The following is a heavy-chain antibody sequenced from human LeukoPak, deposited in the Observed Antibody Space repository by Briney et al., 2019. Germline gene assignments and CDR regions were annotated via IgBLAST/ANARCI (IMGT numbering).Heavy chain of an antibody. J-gene: IGHJ4*02. Sequence: PGGSLRLSCAASGFSFMNAWMIWVRQAPGKGLEWVGRIKSNADGGTPDYAAPARGRFTISRDDSKHTLYLQMNSLKTEDTAVYYCTTFYHEYSPYWGRGTLVTVSS. V-gene: IGHV3-15*01. CDR3: TTFYHEYSPY. CDR1: GFSFMNAW. CDR2: IKSNADGGTP. D-gene: IGHD2/OR15-2a*01.